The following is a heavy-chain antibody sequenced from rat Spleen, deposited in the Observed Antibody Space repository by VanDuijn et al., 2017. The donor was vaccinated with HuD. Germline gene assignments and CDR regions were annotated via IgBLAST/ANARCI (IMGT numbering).Heavy chain of an antibody. V-gene: IGHV5-25*01. CDR2: ISPSGGAT. J-gene: IGHJ2*01. CDR3: VRQDTSGYSNWFTY. Sequence: EVQLVESGGGLVQPGRSLKLSCAASGFTFSTFPMAWVRQAPAKSLEWVASISPSGGATYYRDSVKGRFTVSRDNAKSTLNLQMDSLRSEDTATYYCVRQDTSGYSNWFTYWGQGVMVTVSS. CDR1: GFTFSTFP. D-gene: IGHD4-3*01.